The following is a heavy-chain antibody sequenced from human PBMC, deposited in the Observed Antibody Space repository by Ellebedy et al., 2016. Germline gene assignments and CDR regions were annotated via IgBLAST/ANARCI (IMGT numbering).Heavy chain of an antibody. V-gene: IGHV3-33*01. CDR2: IWHDGSQR. J-gene: IGHJ4*01. CDR1: GFPFSNYG. D-gene: IGHD3-3*01. CDR3: AREEWRSGYSIDY. Sequence: GGSLRLSCAASGFPFSNYGMHWVRQAPGKGLEWVSVIWHDGSQRYYADSVQGRLSISRDNSKNTLYLQMDSLRAEDTAIYYCAREEWRSGYSIDYWGHGTLVTVSS.